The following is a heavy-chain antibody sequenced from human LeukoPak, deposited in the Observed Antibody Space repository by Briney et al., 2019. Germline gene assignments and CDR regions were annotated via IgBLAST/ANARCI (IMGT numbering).Heavy chain of an antibody. CDR1: GFTFSSYS. V-gene: IGHV3-21*06. CDR2: ISSSSGYI. J-gene: IGHJ4*02. CDR3: VRVPSDY. Sequence: GGSLRLSCAASGFTFSSYSMNWVRQAPGKGLEWVSSISSSSGYIYYADSVKGRFTISRDNAKNSLYLQMNSLRAEDTAVYYCVRVPSDYWGQGTLVTVSS.